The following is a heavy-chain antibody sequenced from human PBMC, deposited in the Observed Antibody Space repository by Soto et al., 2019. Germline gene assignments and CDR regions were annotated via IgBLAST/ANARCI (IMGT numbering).Heavy chain of an antibody. CDR1: GFTFSAYS. J-gene: IGHJ4*02. V-gene: IGHV3-21*06. CDR2: ITSSSTYI. Sequence: PGGSLRLSCAASGFTFSAYSMSWVRQAPGQGLEWVSPITSSSTYIYYTRSVEGRFTISRDDAKNSLHLQMNSLRAEDTAVYYCARDLIDGYGHARRTDYWGQGTPVTVSS. CDR3: ARDLIDGYGHARRTDY. D-gene: IGHD5-18*01.